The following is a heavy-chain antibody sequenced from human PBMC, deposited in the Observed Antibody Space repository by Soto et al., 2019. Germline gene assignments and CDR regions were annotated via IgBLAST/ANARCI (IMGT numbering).Heavy chain of an antibody. CDR1: GFTLSSYW. J-gene: IGHJ4*02. Sequence: EVHLVESGGGLVQPGGSLRLSCAVSGFTLSSYWMHWVRQAPGEGLVWVSRINSDGSSTIYADSVKGRFTISIENAKHTVYLQMIRLRAEDTAIYACARGRENYSYFDYWGQGILVTVSS. CDR3: ARGRENYSYFDY. D-gene: IGHD4-4*01. V-gene: IGHV3-74*01. CDR2: INSDGSST.